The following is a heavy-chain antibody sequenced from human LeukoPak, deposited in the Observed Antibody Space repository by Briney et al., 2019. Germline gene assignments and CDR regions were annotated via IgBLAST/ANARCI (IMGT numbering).Heavy chain of an antibody. CDR1: GGSISSSRDY. CDR3: ARESLTWLQSRTSWFDP. Sequence: SETLSLTCTVSGGSISSSRDYWAWIRQPPGKGLEWIANIYYSGSTYYSPSLKSRVTISVDTSKNQFSLRLSSVTAADTAVYYCARESLTWLQSRTSWFDPWGQGTLVTVSS. J-gene: IGHJ5*02. D-gene: IGHD5-24*01. CDR2: IYYSGST. V-gene: IGHV4-39*07.